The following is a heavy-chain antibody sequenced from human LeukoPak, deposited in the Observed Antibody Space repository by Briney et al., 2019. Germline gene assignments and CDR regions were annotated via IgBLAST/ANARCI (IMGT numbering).Heavy chain of an antibody. CDR3: ARVTRWDWYFDL. CDR1: GFTFSSYG. D-gene: IGHD4-23*01. J-gene: IGHJ2*01. V-gene: IGHV3-30*02. CDR2: TRYDGSNK. Sequence: GGSLRLSCAASGFTFSSYGMYWVRQAPGKGLEWVAFTRYDGSNKYYADSVKGRFTISRDNSKNTLYLKMNSLRAEDTAVYYCARVTRWDWYFDLWGRGTLVTVSS.